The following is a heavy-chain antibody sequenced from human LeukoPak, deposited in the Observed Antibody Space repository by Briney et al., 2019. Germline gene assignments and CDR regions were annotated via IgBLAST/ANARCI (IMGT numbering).Heavy chain of an antibody. Sequence: GGSLRLSCAASGFTFSNYWMNWVRQAPGKGLEWVGNIKQDGSEKYYGDSVKGRFTISRDNAQNSLHLQMNSLRVEDTAVYYCSRDYSASGSLDSWGQGTLVTVSS. CDR3: SRDYSASGSLDS. J-gene: IGHJ4*02. V-gene: IGHV3-7*04. CDR2: IKQDGSEK. D-gene: IGHD3-10*01. CDR1: GFTFSNYW.